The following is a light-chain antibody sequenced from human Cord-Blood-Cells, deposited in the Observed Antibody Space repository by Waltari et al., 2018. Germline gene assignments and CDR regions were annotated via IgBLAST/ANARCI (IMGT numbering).Light chain of an antibody. V-gene: IGKV1-39*01. CDR3: HQSYSTPPYT. J-gene: IGKJ2*01. Sequence: DIQMTQSPSSLSASLGDRVTITCRASQSISSYLNWYQQKPGKAPKLLIYAASSLQSGVPSRFSGSGSGTDFTLTISSLQPADFATYYCHQSYSTPPYTFGQGTKLEIK. CDR2: AAS. CDR1: QSISSY.